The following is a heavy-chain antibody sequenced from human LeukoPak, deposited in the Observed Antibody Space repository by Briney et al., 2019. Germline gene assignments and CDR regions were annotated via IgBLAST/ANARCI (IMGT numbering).Heavy chain of an antibody. CDR2: ISCYDGET. D-gene: IGHD2/OR15-2a*01. Sequence: ASVKVSCKASGYTFSSHGISWVRQAPGQGLEWMGWISCYDGETKYAQKFQGRVTMTTDTSTSTAYMELRSLRSDDTAVYYCAKDPSNSIGRMTWFDPWGQGTLVTASS. CDR3: AKDPSNSIGRMTWFDP. V-gene: IGHV1-18*01. CDR1: GYTFSSHG. J-gene: IGHJ5*02.